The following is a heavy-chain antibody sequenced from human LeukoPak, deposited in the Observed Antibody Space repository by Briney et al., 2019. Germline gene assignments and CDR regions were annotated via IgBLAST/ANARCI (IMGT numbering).Heavy chain of an antibody. CDR1: GGSISSGGYY. CDR2: IYYSGST. D-gene: IGHD4-23*01. J-gene: IGHJ4*02. V-gene: IGHV4-61*08. Sequence: SETLSLTCTVSGGSISSGGYYWSWIRQPPGKGLEWIGYIYYSGSTNYNPSLKSRVTISVDTSKNQFSLKLSSVTAADTAVYYCAGSTTVVTPADYWGQGTLVTVSS. CDR3: AGSTTVVTPADY.